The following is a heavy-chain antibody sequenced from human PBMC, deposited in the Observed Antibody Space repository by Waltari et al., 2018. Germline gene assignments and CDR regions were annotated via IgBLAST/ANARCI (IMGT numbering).Heavy chain of an antibody. D-gene: IGHD4-17*01. J-gene: IGHJ3*02. CDR3: ASIFAGTAVTTIQPIDI. CDR2: ITLDGTNK. V-gene: IGHV3-30*02. Sequence: QVQLVESGGGVVQPGGSLRLSCAASGFTFSGYGLHWVRQAPGKGLGWVAFITLDGTNKYYADSVKGRFTISRDNPKNTMFLQMNSLRPDDTAIYYCASIFAGTAVTTIQPIDIWGQGTMVTVSS. CDR1: GFTFSGYG.